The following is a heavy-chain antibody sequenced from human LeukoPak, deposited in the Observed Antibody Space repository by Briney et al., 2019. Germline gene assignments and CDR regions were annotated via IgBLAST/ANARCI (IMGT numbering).Heavy chain of an antibody. D-gene: IGHD3-22*01. V-gene: IGHV3-30*03. CDR3: ARRDRDDSSGYYYGAYYYYYYMDV. J-gene: IGHJ6*03. CDR2: ISYDGNNK. CDR1: GFTFSSYG. Sequence: PGGSLRLSCAASGFTFSSYGMHWVRQAPGKGLEWVAVISYDGNNKYYADSVKGRFTISRDNAKNSLYLQMNSLRAEDTAVYYCARRDRDDSSGYYYGAYYYYYYMDVWGKGTTVTVSS.